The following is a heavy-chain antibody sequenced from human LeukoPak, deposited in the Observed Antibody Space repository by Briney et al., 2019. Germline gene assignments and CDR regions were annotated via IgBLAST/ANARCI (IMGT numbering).Heavy chain of an antibody. CDR2: ISSSSSYI. J-gene: IGHJ4*02. CDR3: ARVLRGGFDY. CDR1: GFTFSSYS. Sequence: GGSLRLSSAASGFTFSSYSMNWVRQAPGKGLEWVSSISSSSSYIYYADSVKGRFTISRDNAKNSLYLQMNSLRAEDTAVYYCARVLRGGFDYWGQGTLVTVSS. V-gene: IGHV3-21*01.